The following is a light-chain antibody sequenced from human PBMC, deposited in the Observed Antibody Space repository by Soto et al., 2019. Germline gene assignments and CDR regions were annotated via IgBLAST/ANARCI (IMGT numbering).Light chain of an antibody. V-gene: IGKV1-5*01. CDR3: EHYKRSPCT. J-gene: IGKJ3*01. Sequence: DIQMTQSPPTLSASVGDTVTITCRASQSISNWLAWYQQRPGRAPKLLIYDASSLVSGVPSRFCGSGSGTEVTLTISSLQLDDFASYYCEHYKRSPCTFGPGTKVDIK. CDR2: DAS. CDR1: QSISNW.